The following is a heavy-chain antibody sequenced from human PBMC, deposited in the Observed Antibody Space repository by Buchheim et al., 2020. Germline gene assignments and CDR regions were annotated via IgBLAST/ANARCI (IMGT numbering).Heavy chain of an antibody. V-gene: IGHV5-51*03. Sequence: EVQLVQSGAEVKKPGESLKISCKGSGYSFTSYWIGWVRQMPGKGLEWMGIIYPGDSDTRYSTSSQGQVTISADKSISTAYLQWSSLKASDTAMYYCARKIEWWGSYRYPGYFDYWGQGTL. CDR1: GYSFTSYW. D-gene: IGHD3-16*02. CDR2: IYPGDSDT. CDR3: ARKIEWWGSYRYPGYFDY. J-gene: IGHJ4*02.